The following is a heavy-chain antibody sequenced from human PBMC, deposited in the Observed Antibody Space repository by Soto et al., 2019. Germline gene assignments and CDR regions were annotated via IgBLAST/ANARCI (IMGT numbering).Heavy chain of an antibody. J-gene: IGHJ4*02. Sequence: PGGSLRLSXAASGFTFSSYWMHWVRQAPGKGLVWVSRINSDGSSTSYADSVKGRFTISRDNAKNTLYLQMNSLRAEDTAVYYCARDQRYSSGCDYWGQGTLVTVSS. CDR2: INSDGSST. CDR1: GFTFSSYW. V-gene: IGHV3-74*01. CDR3: ARDQRYSSGCDY. D-gene: IGHD6-19*01.